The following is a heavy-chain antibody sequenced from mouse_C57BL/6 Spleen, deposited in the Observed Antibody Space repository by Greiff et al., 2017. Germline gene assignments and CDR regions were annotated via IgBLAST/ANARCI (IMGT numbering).Heavy chain of an antibody. CDR1: GFTFSSYT. Sequence: EVMLVESGGGLVKPGGSLKLSRAASGFTFSSYTMSWVRQTPEKRLEWVATISSGGGNTYYPDSVKGRFTISRDNAKNTLYLQMSSLRSEDTALYYCARQDWDGDWFAYWGQGTLVTVSA. D-gene: IGHD4-1*01. J-gene: IGHJ3*01. CDR2: ISSGGGNT. V-gene: IGHV5-9*01. CDR3: ARQDWDGDWFAY.